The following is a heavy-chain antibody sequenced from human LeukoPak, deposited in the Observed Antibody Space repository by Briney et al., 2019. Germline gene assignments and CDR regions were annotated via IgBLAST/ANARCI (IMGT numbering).Heavy chain of an antibody. V-gene: IGHV3-48*02. Sequence: PGGSLRLSCATSGFSFTDYPMNWVRQAPGKGLEWISNIRTTAEGAKYAYYADSVKGRVTISRDDGKNTLYLHINSLRDDDTAVYYCATDQRYAFDYWGQGILVTVSS. CDR3: ATDQRYAFDY. D-gene: IGHD3-9*01. CDR1: GFSFTDYP. CDR2: IRTTAEGAKYA. J-gene: IGHJ4*02.